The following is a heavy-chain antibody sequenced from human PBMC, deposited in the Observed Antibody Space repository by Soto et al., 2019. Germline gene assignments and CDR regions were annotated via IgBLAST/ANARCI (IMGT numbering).Heavy chain of an antibody. CDR1: GYTFTSYD. CDR2: MNPNSGNT. J-gene: IGHJ4*02. CDR3: AREAAALGNDY. V-gene: IGHV1-8*01. Sequence: QVQLVQSGAEVKKPGASVKVSCKASGYTFTSYDINWVRQATGQGLEWMGWMNPNSGNTGYAQKFQGRVTMTRNTSIRTSYMALSSLRSEDTALYYCAREAAALGNDYWGQGTLVTVSS. D-gene: IGHD2-2*01.